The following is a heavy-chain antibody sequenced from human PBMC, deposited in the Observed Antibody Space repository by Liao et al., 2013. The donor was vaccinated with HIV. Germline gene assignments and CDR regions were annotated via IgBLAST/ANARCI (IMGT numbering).Heavy chain of an antibody. Sequence: QVQLQESGPGLVKPSETLSLTCIVSGGSISSHYWSWIRQPAGKALEWIGRVYTSGSTNYNPSLESRVTMSVDTSKNQFSLKLRSVTAADTAVYYCARECISSSFDCADPFDIWGQGTMVTVSS. CDR3: ARECISSSFDCADPFDI. J-gene: IGHJ3*02. D-gene: IGHD3-9*01. CDR2: VYTSGST. CDR1: GGSISSHY. V-gene: IGHV4-4*07.